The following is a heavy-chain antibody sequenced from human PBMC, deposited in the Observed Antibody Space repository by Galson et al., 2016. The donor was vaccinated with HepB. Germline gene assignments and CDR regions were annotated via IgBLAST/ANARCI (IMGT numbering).Heavy chain of an antibody. V-gene: IGHV5-51*01. Sequence: QSGAEVKEPGEPLKISCKASGFSFTTYWIAWVRQMPGKGLEWMGIIFPGDSDVRYSPVFEGQVTMSVDKSVITAYLQFHSLKASDTASYFSARVKHESFLWHRPMQYSQYGMDVWGQGTTVSVSS. CDR1: GFSFTTYW. D-gene: IGHD2-21*01. CDR2: IFPGDSDV. J-gene: IGHJ6*02. CDR3: ARVKHESFLWHRPMQYSQYGMDV.